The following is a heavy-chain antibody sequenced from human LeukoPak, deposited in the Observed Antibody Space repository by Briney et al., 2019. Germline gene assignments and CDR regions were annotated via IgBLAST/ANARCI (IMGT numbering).Heavy chain of an antibody. J-gene: IGHJ6*04. D-gene: IGHD3-10*02. Sequence: GGSLRLSCEASGFSLSSYSMQWVRQAPGKGLEWVSAISGSGGSTYYADSVKGRFTISRDNSKNTLYLQMNSLRAEDTAVYYCAELGITMIGGVWGKGTTVTISS. CDR2: ISGSGGST. CDR3: AELGITMIGGV. CDR1: GFSLSSYS. V-gene: IGHV3-23*01.